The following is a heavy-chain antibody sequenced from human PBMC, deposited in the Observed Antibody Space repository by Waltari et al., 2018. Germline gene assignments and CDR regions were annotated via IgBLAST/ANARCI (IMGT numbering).Heavy chain of an antibody. V-gene: IGHV4-34*01. CDR1: GGSFSGYY. CDR2: INHSGST. D-gene: IGHD3-10*01. CDR3: ARGAFSLWFGELAVWWGFDY. Sequence: QLQLQQWGAGLLKPSETLSLTCAVYGGSFSGYYWSWIRQPPGKGLEWIGEINHSGSTNYNPSLKSRVTISVATSKNQFSLKLSSVTAADTAVYYCARGAFSLWFGELAVWWGFDYWGQGTLVTVSS. J-gene: IGHJ4*02.